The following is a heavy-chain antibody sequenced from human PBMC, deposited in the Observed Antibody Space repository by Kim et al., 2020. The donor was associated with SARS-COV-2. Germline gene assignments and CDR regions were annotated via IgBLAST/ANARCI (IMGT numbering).Heavy chain of an antibody. CDR2: VSYDGSNK. CDR3: ARDAYASSGSHWGYFDY. Sequence: GGSLRLSCAASGFTFNNYALHWVRQAPGKGLEWVAVVSYDGSNKYYADSLKGRFTISRDNSKNTLYLQMTSLRAEDTALYYCARDAYASSGSHWGYFDYWGLGTLVTVSS. D-gene: IGHD1-26*01. CDR1: GFTFNNYA. J-gene: IGHJ4*02. V-gene: IGHV3-30*04.